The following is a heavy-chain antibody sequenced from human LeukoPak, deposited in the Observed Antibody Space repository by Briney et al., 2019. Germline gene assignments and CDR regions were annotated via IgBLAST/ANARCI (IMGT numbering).Heavy chain of an antibody. CDR3: ARDRPNCHENNGHYYQRDGDH. J-gene: IGHJ5*02. CDR1: GFTFNIYA. Sequence: TGGSLRLSCAASGFTFNIYAMSWVRLAPGKGLQWVASMCGSAGCTFYADSVKGRFTISRDNSKNTLYLQMNSLRAEDTAIYFCARDRPNCHENNGHYYQRDGDHWGQGTLVTVSS. V-gene: IGHV3-23*01. CDR2: MCGSAGCT. D-gene: IGHD3-10*01.